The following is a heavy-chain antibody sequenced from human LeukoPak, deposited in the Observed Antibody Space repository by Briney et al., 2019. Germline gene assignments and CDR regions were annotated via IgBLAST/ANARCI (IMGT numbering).Heavy chain of an antibody. Sequence: SETLSLTCTVSGYSISSGYFWAWIRQPPGKGLEWIGNIYHSGSTFYNPSLKSRVTMSVGTSKNHFSLKLSSVTAADTALYYCARGLEVNLSLDPWGQGTLVTVSS. V-gene: IGHV4-38-2*02. CDR2: IYHSGST. D-gene: IGHD2-21*01. J-gene: IGHJ5*02. CDR3: ARGLEVNLSLDP. CDR1: GYSISSGYF.